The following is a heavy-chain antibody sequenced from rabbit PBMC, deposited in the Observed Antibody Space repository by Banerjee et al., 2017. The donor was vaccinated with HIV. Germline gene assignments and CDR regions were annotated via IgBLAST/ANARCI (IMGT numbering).Heavy chain of an antibody. D-gene: IGHD6-1*01. CDR2: IYTGSSGSA. CDR3: ARGPAGYGAYGYAYFNL. J-gene: IGHJ4*01. Sequence: QEQLVESGGGLVTLGGSLKLSCTASGFTISSYHMGWVRQAPGKGLEWIGEIYTGSSGSAYYASWAKGRFTISKTSSTTVTLQMTSLTAADTATYFCARGPAGYGAYGYAYFNLWGPGTLVTVS. CDR1: GFTISSYH. V-gene: IGHV1S45*01.